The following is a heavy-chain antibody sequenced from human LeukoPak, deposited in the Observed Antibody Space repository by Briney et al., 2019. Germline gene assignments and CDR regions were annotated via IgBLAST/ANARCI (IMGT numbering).Heavy chain of an antibody. V-gene: IGHV4-61*02. CDR2: IYTSGST. Sequence: SQTLSLTCTVSSGSISSGSYYWSWIRQPAGKGLEWIGRIYTSGSTNYNPSLKSRVTISVDTSKNQFSLKLSSVTAADTAVYYCARECYSNYGYYMDVWGKGTTVTVSS. D-gene: IGHD4-11*01. CDR3: ARECYSNYGYYMDV. J-gene: IGHJ6*03. CDR1: SGSISSGSYY.